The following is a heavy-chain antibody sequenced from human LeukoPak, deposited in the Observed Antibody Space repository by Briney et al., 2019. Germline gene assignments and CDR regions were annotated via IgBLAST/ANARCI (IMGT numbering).Heavy chain of an antibody. CDR3: ARGHSITMVRGTPVDY. Sequence: ASVKVSCKASGYTFTSYGISWVRQAPGQGLEWMGWISAYNGNTNYAQKLQGRVTMTTDTSTSTAYMELRSLGSDDTAVYYCARGHSITMVRGTPVDYWGQGTLVTVSS. CDR2: ISAYNGNT. J-gene: IGHJ4*02. CDR1: GYTFTSYG. V-gene: IGHV1-18*01. D-gene: IGHD3-10*01.